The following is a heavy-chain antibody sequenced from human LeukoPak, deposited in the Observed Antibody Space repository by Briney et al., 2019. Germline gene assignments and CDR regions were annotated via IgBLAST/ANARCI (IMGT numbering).Heavy chain of an antibody. CDR1: GGSLSSYY. J-gene: IGHJ3*02. D-gene: IGHD5-12*01. CDR2: IYYSGST. CDR3: ARQSGNGYSGCDFQAFDI. V-gene: IGHV4-59*08. Sequence: PSETLSLTCTVSGGSLSSYYWSWIRQPPGKGLEWIGYIYYSGSTNYNPSLKSRVTIPVDMSKNQFSLKLSSVTAADTAVYYCARQSGNGYSGCDFQAFDIWGQGTMVTVSS.